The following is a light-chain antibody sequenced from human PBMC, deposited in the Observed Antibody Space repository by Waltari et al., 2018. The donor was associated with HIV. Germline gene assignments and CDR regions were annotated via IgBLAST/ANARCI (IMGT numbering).Light chain of an antibody. Sequence: EIVLTQSPGTLSLSPGERATLSCRASQSVSSSYLAWYQQKPGQAPRLLIYGASCRATGIPDRFSGSGSGTDFTLTISRLEPEDFAVYYCQQYGSPPYTFGQGTKLEIK. CDR3: QQYGSPPYT. J-gene: IGKJ2*01. V-gene: IGKV3-20*01. CDR2: GAS. CDR1: QSVSSSY.